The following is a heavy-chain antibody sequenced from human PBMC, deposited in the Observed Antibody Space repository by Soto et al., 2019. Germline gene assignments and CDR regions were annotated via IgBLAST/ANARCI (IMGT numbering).Heavy chain of an antibody. CDR3: ASGGSVDAFDV. D-gene: IGHD6-19*01. J-gene: IGHJ3*01. CDR1: GLSVSSKS. V-gene: IGHV3-66*01. Sequence: EVQLVESGGGLVQPGGSLRLSCAASGLSVSSKSMSWVRQPPGKGLEWVSVIYSGGNTYYSDSVKGRFTISRDNSKNTHYLQMNSLRAEDTAVYYCASGGSVDAFDVWGQGTMVTVSS. CDR2: IYSGGNT.